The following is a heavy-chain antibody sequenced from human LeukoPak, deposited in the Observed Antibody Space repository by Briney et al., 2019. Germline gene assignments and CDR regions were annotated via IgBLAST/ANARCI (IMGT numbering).Heavy chain of an antibody. Sequence: GGSLRLSCAASGFTFSSYAMSWVRQAPGRGLEWVSTISGSGGSTYYADSVKGRFTISRDNSKNTLYLQMNSLRAEDTAVYYCAKGSGLTGTFFDYWGQGTLVTVSS. CDR1: GFTFSSYA. CDR3: AKGSGLTGTFFDY. J-gene: IGHJ4*02. CDR2: ISGSGGST. V-gene: IGHV3-23*01. D-gene: IGHD7-27*01.